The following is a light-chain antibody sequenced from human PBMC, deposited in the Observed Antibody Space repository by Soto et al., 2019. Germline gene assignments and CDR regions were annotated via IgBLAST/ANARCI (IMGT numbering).Light chain of an antibody. CDR1: QGITSY. Sequence: IQLTQSPSSLSASVGDSLTITCRASQGITSYLAWYQQKPGKXPNXXIYGASTLQSGVPSRFSGSGSGTDLTLTINSLQAEDFETYYCQQTRSYPSTFGGGTKVDIK. J-gene: IGKJ4*01. CDR2: GAS. V-gene: IGKV1-9*01. CDR3: QQTRSYPST.